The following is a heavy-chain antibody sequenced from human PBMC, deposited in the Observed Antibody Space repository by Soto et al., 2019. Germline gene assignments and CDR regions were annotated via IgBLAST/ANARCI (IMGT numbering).Heavy chain of an antibody. CDR2: IYWDDDK. J-gene: IGHJ6*02. V-gene: IGHV2-5*02. CDR1: GFSLSTSGVG. Sequence: QITLKESGPTLVKPTQTLTLTCTFSGFSLSTSGVGVGWIRQPPGKALEWLALIYWDDDKRYSPSLKSRLTXTXGTSKNQVVLTMTNMDPVDTATYYCAHRSGQYGMDVWGQGPTVTVSS. CDR3: AHRSGQYGMDV. D-gene: IGHD3-10*01.